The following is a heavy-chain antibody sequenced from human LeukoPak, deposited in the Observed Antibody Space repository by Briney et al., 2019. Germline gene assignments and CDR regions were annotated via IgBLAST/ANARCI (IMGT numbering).Heavy chain of an antibody. V-gene: IGHV4-4*08. CDR3: ARRRGYCSSSSCYGFDP. J-gene: IGHJ5*02. Sequence: PSETLSLTCTVSGGSISSYYWSWIRQPPGKGLEWIAYISTSGSTKYNPSLQSRVTISVDTSKNRFALKLTSVTAADTAVYYCARRRGYCSSSSCYGFDPWGQGTLVTVSS. CDR1: GGSISSYY. CDR2: ISTSGST. D-gene: IGHD2-2*01.